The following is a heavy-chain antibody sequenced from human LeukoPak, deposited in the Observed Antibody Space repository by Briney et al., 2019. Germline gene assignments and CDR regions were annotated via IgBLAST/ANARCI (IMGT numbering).Heavy chain of an antibody. CDR2: INHSGST. D-gene: IGHD4-17*01. CDR3: ARGSLRRPLDY. V-gene: IGHV4-34*01. CDR1: GGSFSGYY. Sequence: SETLSLTCAVYGGSFSGYYWSWIRQPPGKGLEWIGEINHSGSTNYNPSLKSRVTISVDTSKNQFSLKLSSVTAADTAVYYCARGSLRRPLDYWGQGTLVTVSS. J-gene: IGHJ4*02.